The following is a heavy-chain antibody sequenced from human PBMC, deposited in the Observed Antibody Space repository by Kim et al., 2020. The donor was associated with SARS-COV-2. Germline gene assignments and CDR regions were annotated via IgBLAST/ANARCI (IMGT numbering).Heavy chain of an antibody. Sequence: PAFRDHVTISADKSISTAYLQWSSLKASDTAMYYCARVHCSSTSCYFDYWGQGTLVTVSS. J-gene: IGHJ4*02. V-gene: IGHV5-10-1*01. CDR3: ARVHCSSTSCYFDY. D-gene: IGHD2-2*01.